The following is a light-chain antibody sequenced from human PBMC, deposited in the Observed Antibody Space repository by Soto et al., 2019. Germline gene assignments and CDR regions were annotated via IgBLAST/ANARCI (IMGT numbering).Light chain of an antibody. CDR1: QSPVSSDGDTF. CDR3: MQGISWPYT. V-gene: IGKV2-30*01. CDR2: KVS. J-gene: IGKJ2*01. Sequence: DIVLTQSPLSLPVTLGQPAAISCRSSQSPVSSDGDTFLNWFQQRPGQSPRRLIYKVSNRDSGVPDRFSGSGSGTEFTLKISRVEAEDVGIYYCMQGISWPYTFGQGTKLEI.